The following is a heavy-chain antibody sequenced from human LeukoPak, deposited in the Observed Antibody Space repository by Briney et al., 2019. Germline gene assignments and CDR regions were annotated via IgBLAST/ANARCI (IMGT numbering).Heavy chain of an antibody. D-gene: IGHD4-23*01. CDR3: TRHFLNSGGGTSHDY. Sequence: GGSLRLSCAASGFTFSGSAMHWVRQASGKGLEWVGRIRSKASSYATAYAASVKGRFTISRDDSKNTAYLQMNSLKTEDTAVYYCTRHFLNSGGGTSHDYWGQGTLVTVSS. J-gene: IGHJ4*02. V-gene: IGHV3-73*01. CDR1: GFTFSGSA. CDR2: IRSKASSYAT.